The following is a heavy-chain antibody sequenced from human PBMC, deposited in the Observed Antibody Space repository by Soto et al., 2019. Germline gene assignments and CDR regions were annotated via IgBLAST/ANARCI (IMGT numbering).Heavy chain of an antibody. CDR1: GGSISSGGYY. V-gene: IGHV4-31*03. CDR2: IYYSGST. J-gene: IGHJ5*02. Sequence: SETLSLTCTVSGGSISSGGYYWSWIRQHPGKGLEWIGYIYYSGSTYYNPSLKSRVTTSVDTSKNQFSLKLSSVIAADTAVYYCARVGGITGTTSVGTWGQGTLVTVS. D-gene: IGHD1-20*01. CDR3: ARVGGITGTTSVGT.